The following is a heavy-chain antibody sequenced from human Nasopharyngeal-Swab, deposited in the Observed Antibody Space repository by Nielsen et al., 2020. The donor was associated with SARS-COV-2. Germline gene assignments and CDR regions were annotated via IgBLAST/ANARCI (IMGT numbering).Heavy chain of an antibody. CDR2: INSDGSST. J-gene: IGHJ5*02. Sequence: GGSLRLSCAASGFTSSSYWMHWVRQAPGKGLVWVSRINSDGSSTTYADSVKGRFTISRDNTKNTLYLQMNSLRAEDTAVYYCARGGSSAYTWFDPWGQGTLVTVSP. V-gene: IGHV3-74*01. CDR1: GFTSSSYW. D-gene: IGHD6-6*01. CDR3: ARGGSSAYTWFDP.